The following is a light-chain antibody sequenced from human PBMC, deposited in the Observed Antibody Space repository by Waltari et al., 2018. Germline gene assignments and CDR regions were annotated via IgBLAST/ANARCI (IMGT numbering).Light chain of an antibody. J-gene: IGKJ4*01. Sequence: EIVMTQSPATLSVSPGERATLSCRASQSVSSNLAWYQQEPGQAPRLLIYDVSTRATGIPARFSGSGSGTEFTLTISSLQSEDFAVYYCQQYNNWPPLTFGGGTKVEIK. CDR3: QQYNNWPPLT. CDR2: DVS. CDR1: QSVSSN. V-gene: IGKV3-15*01.